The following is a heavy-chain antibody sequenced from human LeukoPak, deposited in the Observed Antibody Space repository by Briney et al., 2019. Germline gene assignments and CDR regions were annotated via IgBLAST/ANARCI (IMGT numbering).Heavy chain of an antibody. CDR2: IYYSGST. Sequence: SETLSLTCTVSGGSISSGDYYWSWIRQPPGKGPEWIGYIYYSGSTYYNPSLKSRVTISVDTSKNQFSLKLSSVTAADTAVYYCARGGTDWYFDLWGRGTLVTVSS. CDR1: GGSISSGDYY. V-gene: IGHV4-30-4*08. D-gene: IGHD1-26*01. CDR3: ARGGTDWYFDL. J-gene: IGHJ2*01.